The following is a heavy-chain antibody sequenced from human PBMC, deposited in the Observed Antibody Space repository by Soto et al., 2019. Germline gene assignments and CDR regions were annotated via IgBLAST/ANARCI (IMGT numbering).Heavy chain of an antibody. J-gene: IGHJ2*01. Sequence: EVQLVESGGGLVKPGGSLRLSCAASEFTFSSYSLNWVRQAPGKGLEWVSIINGDSSYIRYADSLKGRFTISRDNAKMSLYLQMNSLRVEDTAVYYCARFVLAATNMEYFDLWGRGTLVTVSS. CDR1: EFTFSSYS. CDR3: ARFVLAATNMEYFDL. CDR2: INGDSSYI. V-gene: IGHV3-21*01. D-gene: IGHD6-13*01.